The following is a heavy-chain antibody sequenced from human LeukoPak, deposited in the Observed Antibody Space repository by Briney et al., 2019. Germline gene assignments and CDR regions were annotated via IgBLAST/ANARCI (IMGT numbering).Heavy chain of an antibody. CDR1: GYTFTGYY. J-gene: IGHJ5*02. CDR3: ARGRSSPRGPHNWFDP. D-gene: IGHD3-10*01. V-gene: IGHV1-2*02. Sequence: ASVKVSCKASGYTFTGYYMHWVRQAPGQGLEWMGWINPNSGGTNYAQKFQGRVTMTRDTSISTAYMELSRLRSDDAAVYYCARGRSSPRGPHNWFDPWGQGTLVTVSS. CDR2: INPNSGGT.